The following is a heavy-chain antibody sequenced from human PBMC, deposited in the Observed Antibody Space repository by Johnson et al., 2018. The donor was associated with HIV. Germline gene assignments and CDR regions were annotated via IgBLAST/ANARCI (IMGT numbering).Heavy chain of an antibody. CDR2: VNWNGGTT. CDR1: GFTFSSYA. CDR3: ARVGVSGYDLAAFDI. J-gene: IGHJ3*02. Sequence: VQLVESGGGLVQPGGSLRLSCAASGFTFSSYAMSWVRPLPGKGLEWVSGVNWNGGTTGYADSVKGRLTISRDNAKSTLYLQMNSLRAEDTAVYYCARVGVSGYDLAAFDIWGQGTMVTVSS. V-gene: IGHV3-20*04. D-gene: IGHD5-12*01.